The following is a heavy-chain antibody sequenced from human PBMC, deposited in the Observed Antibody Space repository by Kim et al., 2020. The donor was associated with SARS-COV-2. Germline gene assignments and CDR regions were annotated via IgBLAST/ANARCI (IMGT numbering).Heavy chain of an antibody. CDR1: GFTFKTYC. J-gene: IGHJ4*02. D-gene: IGHD5-12*01. V-gene: IGHV3-7*03. Sequence: GGSLRLSCAASGFTFKTYCMTWVRQAPGKGLEWVGNIKEDGTKKYYKDSVEGRFTISRDNAKNSLYLQINRLRAEDTAVYYCARDSPGYGGYDWWGQGTLVTVSS. CDR2: IKEDGTKK. CDR3: ARDSPGYGGYDW.